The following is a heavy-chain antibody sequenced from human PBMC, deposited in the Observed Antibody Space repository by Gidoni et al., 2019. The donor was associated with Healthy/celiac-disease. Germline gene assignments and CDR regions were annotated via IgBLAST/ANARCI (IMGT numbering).Heavy chain of an antibody. CDR1: GFTVSSNY. Sequence: EVQLVETGGGLIQPGGSLRLSCAASGFTVSSNYMSWVRQAPGKGLEWVSVIYSGGSTYYADSVKGRFTISRDNSKNTLYLQMNSLRAEDTAVYYCARGPRTYYYYMDVWGKGTTVTVSS. CDR2: IYSGGST. CDR3: ARGPRTYYYYMDV. V-gene: IGHV3-53*02. J-gene: IGHJ6*03.